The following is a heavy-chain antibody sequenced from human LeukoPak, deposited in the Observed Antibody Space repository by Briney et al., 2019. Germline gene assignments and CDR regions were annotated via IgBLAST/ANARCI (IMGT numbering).Heavy chain of an antibody. V-gene: IGHV4-39*01. J-gene: IGHJ5*02. Sequence: AGGSLRLSCAASGSTFSSYEMNWVRQPPGKGLEWIGSIYYSGSTYYIPSLKSRVTISVDTSKNQFSLNLSSVTATDTAVYYCARQHSSGLDPWGQGTLVSVSS. CDR3: ARQHSSGLDP. CDR1: GSTFSSYE. D-gene: IGHD6-19*01. CDR2: IYYSGST.